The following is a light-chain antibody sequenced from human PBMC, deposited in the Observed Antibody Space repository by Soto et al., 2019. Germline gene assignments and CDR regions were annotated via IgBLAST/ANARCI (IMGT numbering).Light chain of an antibody. CDR2: DAS. CDR3: QQRVNWPLT. V-gene: IGKV3-11*01. J-gene: IGKJ3*01. CDR1: QSVSSY. Sequence: EIVLTQSPATLSFSPGERATLSCRASQSVSSYLAWYQQKPGQAPRLLIYDASNRATGIPARFSGSGSGTDFTLTISSLEPEDFAVYYCQQRVNWPLTFGPGTKVDIK.